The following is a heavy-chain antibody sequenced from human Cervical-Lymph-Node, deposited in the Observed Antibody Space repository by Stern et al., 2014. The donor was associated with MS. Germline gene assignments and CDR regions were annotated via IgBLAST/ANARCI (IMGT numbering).Heavy chain of an antibody. CDR2: IWYDGSNP. CDR3: ASAYSSSHYYFDY. CDR1: GFSFSRYA. J-gene: IGHJ4*02. V-gene: IGHV3-33*01. D-gene: IGHD6-13*01. Sequence: VHLVESGGGVVQPGRSLRLSCAASGFSFSRYAMHWVRQAPGKGLEWVALIWYDGSNPYYADSVTVRFTISRDNCKNTLYLQMNILRAEDTAVYYCASAYSSSHYYFDYWGQGTLVTVSS.